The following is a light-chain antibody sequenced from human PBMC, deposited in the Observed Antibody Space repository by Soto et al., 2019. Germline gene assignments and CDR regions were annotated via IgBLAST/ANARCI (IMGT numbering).Light chain of an antibody. V-gene: IGKV3-15*01. J-gene: IGKJ1*01. CDR3: QQYGSSVTWT. CDR2: GAS. CDR1: QSVSSN. Sequence: EIVMTQSPATLSVSPGERATLSCRASQSVSSNLAWYQQKPGQAPRLLIYGASTRATGIPGRFSGSGSGTVFTLTISRLQSEDFAVYYCQQYGSSVTWTFGQGTKVETK.